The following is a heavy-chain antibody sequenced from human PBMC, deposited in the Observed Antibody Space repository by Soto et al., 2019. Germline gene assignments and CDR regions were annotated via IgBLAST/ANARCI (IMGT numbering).Heavy chain of an antibody. J-gene: IGHJ6*02. V-gene: IGHV1-69*01. D-gene: IGHD4-17*01. CDR1: GVTFSSYA. CDR2: VIPIFGTA. CDR3: ARDRDSYGDSTYRNYYYDGMDV. Sequence: QVQLVQSGAEVKTPGSSVKVSCKASGVTFSSYAISWVRQAPGQGREWMGGVIPIFGTANYSQKFQGRVTITADESTSTAYMELSSLRSEDTAVYYCARDRDSYGDSTYRNYYYDGMDVWGQGTTVTVSS.